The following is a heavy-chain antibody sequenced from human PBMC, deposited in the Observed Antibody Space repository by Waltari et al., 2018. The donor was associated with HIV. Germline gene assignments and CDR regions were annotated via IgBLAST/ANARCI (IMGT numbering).Heavy chain of an antibody. V-gene: IGHV3-21*01. CDR2: SSSTSSFI. D-gene: IGHD3-3*01. Sequence: EVQLVESGGGLVKPGGSLRLSCVASGFTFNTFSMKWVRQAPGKGLEWVSSSSSTSSFIYYADSLKGRFTVSRDNAKNSLYLQINKLRADDTAVYYCASEDFWGGPHQWGQGTLVTVSS. CDR3: ASEDFWGGPHQ. CDR1: GFTFNTFS. J-gene: IGHJ4*02.